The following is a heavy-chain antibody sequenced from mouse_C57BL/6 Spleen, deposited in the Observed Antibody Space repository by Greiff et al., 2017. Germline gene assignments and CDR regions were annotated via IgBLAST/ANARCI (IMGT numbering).Heavy chain of an antibody. CDR1: GFTFSSYG. V-gene: IGHV5-6*02. J-gene: IGHJ3*01. Sequence: EVKLVESGGDLVKPGGSLKLSCAASGFTFSSYGMSWVRQTPDKRLEWVATISSGGSYTYYPDSVKGRFTISRDNAKNTLYLQMSSLKSEDTAMYYCARRETGPFAYGAKGLWSLSLQ. CDR2: ISSGGSYT. CDR3: ARRETGPFAY. D-gene: IGHD4-1*01.